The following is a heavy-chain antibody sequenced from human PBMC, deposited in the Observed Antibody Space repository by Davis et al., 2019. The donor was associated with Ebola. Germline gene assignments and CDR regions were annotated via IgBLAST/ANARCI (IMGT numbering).Heavy chain of an antibody. CDR1: GGSISSYY. V-gene: IGHV4-59*01. J-gene: IGHJ4*02. Sequence: PSETLSLTCTVSGGSISSYYWSWIRQPPGKGLEWIGYIYYSGSTNYNPSLKSRVTISVDTSKNQFSLKLSSVTAADTAVYYCARKPGTLDNWGQGTLVTVSS. D-gene: IGHD1-1*01. CDR3: ARKPGTLDN. CDR2: IYYSGST.